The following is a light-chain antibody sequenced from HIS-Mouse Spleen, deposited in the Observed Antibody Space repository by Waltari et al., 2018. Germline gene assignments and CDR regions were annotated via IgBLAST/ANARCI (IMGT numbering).Light chain of an antibody. Sequence: QSALTQPASVSGSPGQSITIPCTGTSSDVGGYNYVSWYQQHPGKAPKLMIYDVSNRPSGVSNRFSGSKSGNTASLTISGLQAEDEADYYCCSYAGSSPYVVFGGGTKL. CDR1: SSDVGGYNY. J-gene: IGLJ2*01. CDR2: DVS. V-gene: IGLV2-14*03. CDR3: CSYAGSSPYVV.